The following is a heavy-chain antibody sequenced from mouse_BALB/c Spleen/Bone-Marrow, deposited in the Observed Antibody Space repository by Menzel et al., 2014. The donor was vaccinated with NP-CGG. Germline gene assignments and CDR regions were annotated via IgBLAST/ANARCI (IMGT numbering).Heavy chain of an antibody. CDR1: GYAFTNYL. CDR3: ARIYYGNYY. D-gene: IGHD2-1*01. V-gene: IGHV1-54*01. Sequence: QVQLQQSGAELVRPGTSVKVSCKASGYAFTNYLIEWVKQRPGQGLEWIGVINPGSGGTNYKEKFKGKATLTADKSSSTAYMQLSSLTSDDSAVYFCARIYYGNYYWGQGTTLTVSS. J-gene: IGHJ2*01. CDR2: INPGSGGT.